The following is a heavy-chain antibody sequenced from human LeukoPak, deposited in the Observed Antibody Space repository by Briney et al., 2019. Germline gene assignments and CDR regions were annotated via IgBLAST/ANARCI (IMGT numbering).Heavy chain of an antibody. D-gene: IGHD3-3*01. J-gene: IGHJ4*02. CDR1: GGSFSGYY. Sequence: SETLSLTCAVYGGSFSGYYWSWIRQPPGKGLEWIGEINHSRSTNYNPSLKSRVTISVDTSKNQFSLKLSSVTAADTAVYYCARGARITIFGVVQPFDYWGQGTLVTVSS. CDR2: INHSRST. CDR3: ARGARITIFGVVQPFDY. V-gene: IGHV4-34*01.